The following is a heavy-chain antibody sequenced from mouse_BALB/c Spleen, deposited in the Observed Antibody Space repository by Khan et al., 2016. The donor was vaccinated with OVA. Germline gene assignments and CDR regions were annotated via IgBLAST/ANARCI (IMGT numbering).Heavy chain of an antibody. CDR2: ISSGSSTI. J-gene: IGHJ4*01. CDR1: GFTLSSFG. Sequence: EVELVESGGGLVQPGGSRKLSCAASGFTLSSFGMHWVRQAPEKGLEWVAYISSGSSTIYYADTVKGRFTISRDNPKNTLFLQMTSLRSEDTAMYYCARRGGKYYAMDYWGQGTSVTVSS. CDR3: ARRGGKYYAMDY. V-gene: IGHV5-17*02.